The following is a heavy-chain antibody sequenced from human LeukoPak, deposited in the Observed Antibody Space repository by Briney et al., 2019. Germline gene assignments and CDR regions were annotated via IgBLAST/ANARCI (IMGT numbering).Heavy chain of an antibody. CDR3: ARQGAGGRAFDI. CDR2: IYYSGST. D-gene: IGHD1-26*01. CDR1: GGSISSSSDY. J-gene: IGHJ3*02. V-gene: IGHV4-39*01. Sequence: PSETLSLTRTVSGGSISSSSDYWGWIRQPPGKGLEWIGSIYYSGSTYYNPSLKSRVTISVDTSKNQFSLRLSSVTAADTAIYYCARQGAGGRAFDIWGQGTMVTVSS.